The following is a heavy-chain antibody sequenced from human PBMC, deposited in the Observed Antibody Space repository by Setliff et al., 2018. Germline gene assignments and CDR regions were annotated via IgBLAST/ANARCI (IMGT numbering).Heavy chain of an antibody. V-gene: IGHV4-34*01. Sequence: SETLSLTCEVSGGSFSDYYWSWIRQSPGKGLEWLGDFNRTRKIDYSPSLKSRLTISVDTSKKQFSLHLNSVTAADTAMYYCAGGGSYCGGDFYQDDAFDIWGQGTRVTVAS. D-gene: IGHD2-21*02. J-gene: IGHJ3*02. CDR3: AGGGSYCGGDFYQDDAFDI. CDR1: GGSFSDYY. CDR2: FNRTRKI.